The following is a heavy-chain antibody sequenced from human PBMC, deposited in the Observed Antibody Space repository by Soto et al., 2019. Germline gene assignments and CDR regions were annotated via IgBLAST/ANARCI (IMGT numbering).Heavy chain of an antibody. D-gene: IGHD6-13*01. CDR3: ARDLAAGMIDY. J-gene: IGHJ4*02. V-gene: IGHV1-18*01. CDR2: ISAHNGNT. CDR1: GYTFTRYG. Sequence: QVQLVQSGAEVKKPGASVKVSCKASGYTFTRYGISWVRQAPGQGLEWMGWISAHNGNTKYAQKVQGRVTMTTDTSTSTAYMEMTSLRSDDTAVYYCARDLAAGMIDYWGQGTLVTVSS.